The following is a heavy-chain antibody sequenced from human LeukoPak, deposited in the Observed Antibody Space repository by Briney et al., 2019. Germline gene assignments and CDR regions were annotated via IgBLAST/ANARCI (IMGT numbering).Heavy chain of an antibody. CDR2: INPSGGST. CDR1: GYTFTSYY. J-gene: IGHJ5*02. D-gene: IGHD3-3*01. CDR3: ASQDYDFWSGQSNGDWFDP. V-gene: IGHV1-46*01. Sequence: ASVKVSCKASGYTFTSYYMHWVRQAPGQGLEWMGIINPSGGSTSYAQKFQGRVTMTRDTSTSTVYMELSSLRSEDTAVYYCASQDYDFWSGQSNGDWFDPWGQGTLVTVSS.